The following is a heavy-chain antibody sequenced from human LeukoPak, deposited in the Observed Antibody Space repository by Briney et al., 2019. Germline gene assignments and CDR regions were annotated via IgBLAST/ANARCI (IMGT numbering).Heavy chain of an antibody. V-gene: IGHV1-2*02. CDR2: INPNSGGT. J-gene: IGHJ3*02. CDR3: AREAKVVVVVPAATEYAFDI. Sequence: GASVKVSCKAAGYTFCNYGINWGRQATGQGLEWMGWINPNSGGTNYAQKFQGRVTMTRDTSISTAYMELSRLRSDDTAVYYCAREAKVVVVVPAATEYAFDIWGQGTMVTVSS. D-gene: IGHD2-2*01. CDR1: GYTFCNYG.